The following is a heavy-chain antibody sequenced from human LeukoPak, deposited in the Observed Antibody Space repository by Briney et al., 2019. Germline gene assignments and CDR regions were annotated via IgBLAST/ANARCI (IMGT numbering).Heavy chain of an antibody. Sequence: PGGSLRLSCAASGFTFSSYGMHWVRQAPGKGLEWAAVIWYDGSNKYYADSVKGRFTISRDNSKNTLYLQMNSLRAEDTAVYYCARDWNTAMADPWGQGTLVTVSS. CDR2: IWYDGSNK. J-gene: IGHJ5*02. CDR3: ARDWNTAMADP. V-gene: IGHV3-33*01. D-gene: IGHD5-18*01. CDR1: GFTFSSYG.